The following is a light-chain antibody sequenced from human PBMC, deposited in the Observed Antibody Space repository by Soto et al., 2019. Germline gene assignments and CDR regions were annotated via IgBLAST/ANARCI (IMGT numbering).Light chain of an antibody. CDR1: QSISTR. Sequence: DVQMTQSPSTLSASVGDRVTITCRASQSISTRLAWYQQKPGKAPNFLIYDASSLESGVPSRFSGSGSGTEFSLTISSLQPDDFATYYCQQYNSYNTFGQGTKLEMK. CDR2: DAS. J-gene: IGKJ2*01. CDR3: QQYNSYNT. V-gene: IGKV1-5*01.